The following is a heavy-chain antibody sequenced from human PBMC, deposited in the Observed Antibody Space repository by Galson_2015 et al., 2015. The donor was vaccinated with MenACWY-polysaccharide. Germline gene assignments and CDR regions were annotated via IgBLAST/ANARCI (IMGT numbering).Heavy chain of an antibody. CDR3: ARARRLGWWPIELDY. CDR2: INHSGST. V-gene: IGHV4-34*01. J-gene: IGHJ4*02. CDR1: GGSFSGYY. Sequence: ETLSLTCAVYGGSFSGYYWSWIRPPPGKGLEWIGEINHSGSTNYNPSLKSRVTISVDTSKNQFSLKLSSVTAADTAVYYCARARRLGWWPIELDYWGQGTLDTVSS. D-gene: IGHD6-19*01.